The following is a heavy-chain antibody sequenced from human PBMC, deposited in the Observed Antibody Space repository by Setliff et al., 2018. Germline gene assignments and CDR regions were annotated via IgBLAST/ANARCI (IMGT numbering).Heavy chain of an antibody. CDR1: GGSFSGYY. Sequence: SETLSLTCAVYGGSFSGYYWSWIRQPAGKGLEWLGQIYTSWSTNYNPSLKSRVTISIDTSKDQFSLKLISMTAADTAVYYCARGRNIAARLLDSWGQGTLVTVSS. J-gene: IGHJ4*02. CDR2: IYTSWST. V-gene: IGHV4-34*01. CDR3: ARGRNIAARLLDS. D-gene: IGHD6-6*01.